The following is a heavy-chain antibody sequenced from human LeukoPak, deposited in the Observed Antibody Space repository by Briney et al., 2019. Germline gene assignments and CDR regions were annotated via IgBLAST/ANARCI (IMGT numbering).Heavy chain of an antibody. J-gene: IGHJ5*02. CDR2: IYSSGNT. Sequence: PSETLSLTCTVSGGSIASYYWSWIRQPAGKRLEWIGRIYSSGNTNYNPSLKSRVTMSVDTSKNQFSLKPNSVTAVDTAVYYCARKPDSRNWFDPWGQGTLVIVSS. V-gene: IGHV4-4*07. CDR3: ARKPDSRNWFDP. D-gene: IGHD1-14*01. CDR1: GGSIASYY.